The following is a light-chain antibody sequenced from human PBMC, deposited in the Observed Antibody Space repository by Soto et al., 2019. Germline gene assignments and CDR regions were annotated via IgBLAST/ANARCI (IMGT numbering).Light chain of an antibody. CDR2: KAS. CDR3: QHYNSYSEA. CDR1: QTISSW. Sequence: DIHMTQSASTLTASVGYRVTITCRASQTISSWLAWYQQKKGKAPKLLIYKASTLKSGVPSRFSGSGYGTEFNLTISSLQTDDFATYYCQHYNSYSEAFGQGTKVDIK. J-gene: IGKJ1*01. V-gene: IGKV1-5*03.